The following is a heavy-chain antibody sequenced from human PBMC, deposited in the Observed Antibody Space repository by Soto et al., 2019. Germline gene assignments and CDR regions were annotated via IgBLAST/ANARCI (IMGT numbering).Heavy chain of an antibody. V-gene: IGHV1-3*01. CDR3: ARDLGGWTDY. Sequence: ASVKVSCKASGYTFINYAIHWVRQAPGQRLEWMGWINAGNGDTKYSQKFQGRVTITRDTSANTAYMELSGLRSEDTAVYYCARDLGGWTDYWGQGTLVTVSS. CDR1: GYTFINYA. D-gene: IGHD6-19*01. CDR2: INAGNGDT. J-gene: IGHJ4*02.